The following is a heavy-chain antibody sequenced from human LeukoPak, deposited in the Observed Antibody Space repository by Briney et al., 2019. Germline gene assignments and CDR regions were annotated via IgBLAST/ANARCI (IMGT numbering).Heavy chain of an antibody. J-gene: IGHJ3*02. CDR1: GYTFTDYY. V-gene: IGHV1-2*02. CDR3: ARASIVVVPAAIGADAFDI. Sequence: ASVKVSCKASGYTFTDYYMHWVRQAPGQGLEWMGWINPNSGGTNYAQKFQGRVTMTRDTSISTAYMELSRLRSDDTAVYYCARASIVVVPAAIGADAFDIWGQGTMVTVSS. D-gene: IGHD2-2*01. CDR2: INPNSGGT.